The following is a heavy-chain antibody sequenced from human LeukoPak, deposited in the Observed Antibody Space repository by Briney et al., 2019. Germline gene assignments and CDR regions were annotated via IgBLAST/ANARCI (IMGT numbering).Heavy chain of an antibody. CDR1: GFTVSSNY. J-gene: IGHJ3*02. V-gene: IGHV3-53*01. CDR3: ARSTRYCSSTSCPDAFDI. Sequence: GGSLRLSCAASGFTVSSNYMSWVRQAPGKGLEWVSVIYSGGSTYYADSVKGRFTISRDNFKNTLYLQMNSLRAEDTAVYYCARSTRYCSSTSCPDAFDIWGQGTMVTVSS. D-gene: IGHD2-2*01. CDR2: IYSGGST.